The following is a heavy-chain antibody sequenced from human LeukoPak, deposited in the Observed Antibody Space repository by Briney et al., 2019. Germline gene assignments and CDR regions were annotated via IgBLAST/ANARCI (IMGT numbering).Heavy chain of an antibody. D-gene: IGHD3-3*01. Sequence: PSETLSLTCTVSGGSISSSSYYWGWIRQPPGKGLEWIGSITHSGYTNYNPSLKSRLSISVDMSKNLFSLKLTSVTAADTALYYCVREELFYDFWGGSHGAFDVWGQGTMVSVSS. V-gene: IGHV4-39*02. CDR1: GGSISSSSYY. CDR2: ITHSGYT. J-gene: IGHJ3*01. CDR3: VREELFYDFWGGSHGAFDV.